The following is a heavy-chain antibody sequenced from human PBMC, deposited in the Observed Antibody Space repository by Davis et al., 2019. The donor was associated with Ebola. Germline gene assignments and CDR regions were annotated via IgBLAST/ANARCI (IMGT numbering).Heavy chain of an antibody. CDR3: ARDRRYSSGPFDY. V-gene: IGHV3-7*01. J-gene: IGHJ4*02. CDR2: IKQDGSEK. CDR1: GFTFSSYW. Sequence: PGGSLRLSCAASGFTFSSYWMSWVRQAPGKGLEWVANIKQDGSEKYYVDSVKGRFTISRDNAKNSLYLQMNSLRAEDTAVYYCARDRRYSSGPFDYWGQGTLVTVSS. D-gene: IGHD6-25*01.